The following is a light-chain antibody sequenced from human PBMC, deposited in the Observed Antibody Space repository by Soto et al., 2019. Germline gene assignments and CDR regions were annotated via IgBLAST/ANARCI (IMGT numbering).Light chain of an antibody. J-gene: IGKJ1*01. Sequence: EIVMTQSPATLSVSPGERATLSCRASQSVNSNLAWYKQKPGQAPRLLIYGASTMATGIPARFSGSGSGTEFTLTISSLQSEDFAVYYCQQYNNWPLWTFGQGTKVEIK. CDR1: QSVNSN. CDR3: QQYNNWPLWT. CDR2: GAS. V-gene: IGKV3-15*01.